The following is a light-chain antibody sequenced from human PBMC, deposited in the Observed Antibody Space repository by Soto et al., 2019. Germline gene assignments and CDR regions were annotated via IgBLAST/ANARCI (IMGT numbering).Light chain of an antibody. CDR1: SSDIAYYNY. V-gene: IGLV2-14*01. CDR2: EVY. J-gene: IGLJ1*01. CDR3: ISYSASSTPYV. Sequence: QSVLTQPASVSGSPRQTITISCTATSSDIAYYNYVSWYQHHPGKAPKLIIYEVYNRPSGVSNRFSGSKSGDTASLSISGLQAEDEADHYCISYSASSTPYVFGTGTKVTVL.